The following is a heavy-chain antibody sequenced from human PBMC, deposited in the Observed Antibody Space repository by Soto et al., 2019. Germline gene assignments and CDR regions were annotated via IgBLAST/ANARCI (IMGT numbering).Heavy chain of an antibody. D-gene: IGHD3-10*01. V-gene: IGHV1-8*02. CDR2: MNPNSGET. CDR1: GFTFNDYE. J-gene: IGHJ5*02. CDR3: ARSAIPARPLWYNWFDP. Sequence: QEQLVQSAAEVKKPGASVKVTCMTSGFTFNDYEINWVRQATGQGLEWIGWMNPNSGETGYAQRFQGRVTMTTSSSLSTAYLELSSMTSDDTAVYYCARSAIPARPLWYNWFDPWGQGTLVTVSS.